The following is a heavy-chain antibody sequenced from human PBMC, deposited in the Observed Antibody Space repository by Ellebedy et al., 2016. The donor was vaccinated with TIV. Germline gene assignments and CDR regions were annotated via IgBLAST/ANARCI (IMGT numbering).Heavy chain of an antibody. CDR3: TLQSPVITFGGVVVPSYFDS. CDR1: GITLSNAW. J-gene: IGHJ4*02. V-gene: IGHV3-15*07. D-gene: IGHD3-16*02. CDR2: VKTNNEGGTT. Sequence: PGGSLRLSCAASGITLSNAWMNWVRQAPGKGLEWVGRVKTNNEGGTTDYGAPVRGRFTISRDDSKNTLYLQMNSLKTEETAVYYCTLQSPVITFGGVVVPSYFDSWGQGTLVTVSS.